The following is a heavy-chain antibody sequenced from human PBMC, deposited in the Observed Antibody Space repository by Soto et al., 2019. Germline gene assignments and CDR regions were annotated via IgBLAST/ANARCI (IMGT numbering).Heavy chain of an antibody. CDR1: GGSISSSSYY. V-gene: IGHV4-39*07. CDR3: ARVPDR. Sequence: TLSLTCTVSGGSISSSSYYWGWIRQPPGKGLEWIGSIYHSGSTYYNPSLKSRVTISVDRSKNQFSLKLSSVTAADTAVYYCARVPDRWGQGTLDTVSS. D-gene: IGHD2-2*01. J-gene: IGHJ5*02. CDR2: IYHSGST.